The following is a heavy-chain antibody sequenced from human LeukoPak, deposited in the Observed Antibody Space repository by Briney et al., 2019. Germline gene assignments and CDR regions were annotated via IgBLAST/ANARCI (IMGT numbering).Heavy chain of an antibody. CDR2: IYSSGNT. J-gene: IGHJ5*02. Sequence: SETLSLTCAVSGASISSSNYYWGWVRQSPGKGLEWIGNIYSSGNTYYNASLKSRVTMYIDTSKNQFSLKLSSVTAADTAMYYCARGTKSDCTNGVWALFVLCSRTNWFDPWGQGTLVTVSS. D-gene: IGHD2-8*01. V-gene: IGHV4-39*01. CDR1: GASISSSNYY. CDR3: ARGTKSDCTNGVWALFVLCSRTNWFDP.